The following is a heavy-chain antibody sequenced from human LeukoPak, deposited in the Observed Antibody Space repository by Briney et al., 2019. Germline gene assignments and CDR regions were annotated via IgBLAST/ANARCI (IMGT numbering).Heavy chain of an antibody. J-gene: IGHJ4*02. CDR1: GFTFSNYW. D-gene: IGHD1-26*01. CDR3: ARDGVPGGIVGALV. CDR2: INSGGSYT. Sequence: GGSLRLSCAASGFTFSNYWVDWVRQAPGKGLVWVSRINSGGSYTNYADSVKGRFAISRDNAKNTLYLQMNSLRAEDTAVYYCARDGVPGGIVGALVWGQGTLVTVSS. V-gene: IGHV3-74*01.